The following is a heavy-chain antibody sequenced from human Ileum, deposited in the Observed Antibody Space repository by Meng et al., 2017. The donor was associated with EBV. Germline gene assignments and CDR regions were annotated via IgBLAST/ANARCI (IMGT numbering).Heavy chain of an antibody. J-gene: IGHJ4*02. Sequence: QVQLGQSGAEVKKPGASVKLSCKASGYTFTRYPIHWVRQAPGQRPEWMGWINTDNGETEFSQKFQGRVTITRDTSATTAYMELISLRSEDTAVYYCASRPGFNIGPFDFWGQGTLVTVSS. V-gene: IGHV1-3*04. CDR1: GYTFTRYP. CDR2: INTDNGET. CDR3: ASRPGFNIGPFDF. D-gene: IGHD3/OR15-3a*01.